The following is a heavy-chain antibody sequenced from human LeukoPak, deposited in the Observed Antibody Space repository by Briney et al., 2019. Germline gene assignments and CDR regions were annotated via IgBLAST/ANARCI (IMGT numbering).Heavy chain of an antibody. CDR2: ISGSGGST. D-gene: IGHD6-19*01. V-gene: IGHV3-23*01. CDR1: GFTFSSYA. Sequence: PGGSLRLSCAASGFTFSSYAMSWVRQAPGKRLEWVSAISGSGGSTYYADSVKGRFTISRDNSKNTLYLQMNSLRAEDTAVYYCAKQQWLVLYYFDYWGQGTLVTVSS. J-gene: IGHJ4*02. CDR3: AKQQWLVLYYFDY.